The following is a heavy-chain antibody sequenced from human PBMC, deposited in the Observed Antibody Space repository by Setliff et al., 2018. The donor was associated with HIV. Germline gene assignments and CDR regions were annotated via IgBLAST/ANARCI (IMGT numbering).Heavy chain of an antibody. CDR3: ARGRHYSSSAPFAIDF. Sequence: SETLSLTCAVYGGSFSGYYWSWIRQPPGKGLEWIGEINHSGSTNYNPSPQSRVAISVDTSKNQFSVKLSSVTAADTAVYYCARGRHYSSSAPFAIDFWGQGMLVTVSS. CDR2: INHSGST. CDR1: GGSFSGYY. D-gene: IGHD6-6*01. J-gene: IGHJ4*02. V-gene: IGHV4-34*01.